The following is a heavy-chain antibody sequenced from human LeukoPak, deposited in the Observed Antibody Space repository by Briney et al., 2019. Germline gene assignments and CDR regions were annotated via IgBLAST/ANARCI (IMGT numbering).Heavy chain of an antibody. CDR1: GFTFSTYA. Sequence: GGSLSLSCAASGFTFSTYAMHWVRQAPGKGLEWVAVIWYDRTNKYYADSVEGRFTIFRDNSKNTLYLQMSSLRAEDTAVYYCARDRLTTVTTFHFDYWGQGTLVTVSS. CDR3: ARDRLTTVTTFHFDY. CDR2: IWYDRTNK. J-gene: IGHJ4*02. V-gene: IGHV3-33*01. D-gene: IGHD4-17*01.